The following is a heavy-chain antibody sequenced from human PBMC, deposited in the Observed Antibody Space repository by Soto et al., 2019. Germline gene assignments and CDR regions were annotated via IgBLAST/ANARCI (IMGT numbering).Heavy chain of an antibody. Sequence: GGSLRLSCAASGFTFSSYGMHWVRQAPGKGLEWVAVIWYDGSNKYYADSVKGRFTISRDNSENTLYLQMNSLRAEDTAVYYCARDSPQFGPGAYYYYGMDVWGQGTTVTVSS. D-gene: IGHD3-16*01. J-gene: IGHJ6*02. V-gene: IGHV3-33*01. CDR3: ARDSPQFGPGAYYYYGMDV. CDR2: IWYDGSNK. CDR1: GFTFSSYG.